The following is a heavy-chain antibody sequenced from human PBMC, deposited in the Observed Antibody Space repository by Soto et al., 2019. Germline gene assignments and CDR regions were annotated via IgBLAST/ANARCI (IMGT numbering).Heavy chain of an antibody. CDR2: ISYDGSNK. Sequence: QVQLVESGGGVVQPGRSLRLSCAASGFTFSSYGMHWVRQAPGKGLEWVAVISYDGSNKYYADSVKGRFTISRDNSKNTLYLQMNSLRAEDTAVYYWAKDFRWLVLDSCGQGTLVTVSS. CDR1: GFTFSSYG. V-gene: IGHV3-30*18. D-gene: IGHD6-6*01. CDR3: AKDFRWLVLDS. J-gene: IGHJ4*02.